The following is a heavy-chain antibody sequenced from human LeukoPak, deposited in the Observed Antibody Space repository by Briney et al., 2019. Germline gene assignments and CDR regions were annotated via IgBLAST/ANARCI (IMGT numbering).Heavy chain of an antibody. CDR3: ARETRRYYFDY. D-gene: IGHD1-14*01. Sequence: PSETLSLTCAVYGGSFSGYYWSWIRQPPGKGLEWIGEINHSGSTNYNPSLKSRVTISVDTSKNQFSLKLSSVTAADTAVYYCARETRRYYFDYWGQGTLVTVSS. CDR2: INHSGST. J-gene: IGHJ4*02. V-gene: IGHV4-34*01. CDR1: GGSFSGYY.